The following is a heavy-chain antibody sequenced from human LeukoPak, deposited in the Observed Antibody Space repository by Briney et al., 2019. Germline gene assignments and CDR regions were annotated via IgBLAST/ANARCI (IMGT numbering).Heavy chain of an antibody. Sequence: SETPSLTCAVYGGSFSGYYWSWIRQPPGKGLEWIGEINHSGSTNYNPSLKSRVTISVDTSKNQFSLKLSSVTAADTAVYYCARGAKGYSSSWYRYWGQGTLVTVSS. CDR3: ARGAKGYSSSWYRY. J-gene: IGHJ4*02. CDR2: INHSGST. CDR1: GGSFSGYY. D-gene: IGHD6-13*01. V-gene: IGHV4-34*01.